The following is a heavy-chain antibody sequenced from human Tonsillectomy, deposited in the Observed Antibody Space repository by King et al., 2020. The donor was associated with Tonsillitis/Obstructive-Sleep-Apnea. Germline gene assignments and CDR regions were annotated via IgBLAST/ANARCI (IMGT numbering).Heavy chain of an antibody. J-gene: IGHJ6*03. D-gene: IGHD3-3*01. CDR2: IQQDGSEE. V-gene: IGHV3-7*01. CDR1: GFTFSSYW. CDR3: ARTLWGGYSNHYMDV. Sequence: QLVQSGGGLVQPGGSLRLSCAASGFTFSSYWLTWVRQAPGKGLELVANIQQDGSEEYYVDSVKGRFTISRDSAKNSLSLQMSSLRVEDTAVYYCARTLWGGYSNHYMDVWGKGTTVTVSS.